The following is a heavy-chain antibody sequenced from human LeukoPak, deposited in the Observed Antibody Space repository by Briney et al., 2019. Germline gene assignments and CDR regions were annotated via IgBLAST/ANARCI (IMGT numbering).Heavy chain of an antibody. J-gene: IGHJ3*02. V-gene: IGHV1-69*13. D-gene: IGHD3-22*01. CDR1: GGTSSSYA. Sequence: SVKVSCKASGGTSSSYAISWVRQAPGQGLEWMGGIIPIFGTANYAQKFQGRVTITADESTSTAYMELSSLRSEDTAVYYCARDKAPYYYDSSGYCRAFDIWGQGTMVTVSS. CDR2: IIPIFGTA. CDR3: ARDKAPYYYDSSGYCRAFDI.